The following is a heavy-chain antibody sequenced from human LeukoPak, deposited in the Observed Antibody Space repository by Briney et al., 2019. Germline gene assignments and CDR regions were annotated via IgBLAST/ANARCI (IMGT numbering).Heavy chain of an antibody. CDR2: IDSSSGTI. CDR1: RFALSSYG. D-gene: IGHD1-26*01. CDR3: ARGSGSRIDF. Sequence: QPGGSLTLSCADSRFALSSYGMNWVRQAPGKGLQWVSYIDSSSGTIYYADSVKGRFTISRDNAESSLYLQMNSLRHEDTAVYYCARGSGSRIDFWGQGTLVTVSS. V-gene: IGHV3-48*02. J-gene: IGHJ4*02.